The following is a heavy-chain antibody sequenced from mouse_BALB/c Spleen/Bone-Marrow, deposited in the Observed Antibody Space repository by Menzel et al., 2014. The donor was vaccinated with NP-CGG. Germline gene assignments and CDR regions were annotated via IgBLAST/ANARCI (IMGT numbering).Heavy chain of an antibody. CDR2: ILPGSGST. J-gene: IGHJ1*01. CDR1: GYTFSSYW. D-gene: IGHD1-1*01. CDR3: AREDGLWYFDV. Sequence: QVQLQQSGAELMKPGASVKISCKATGYTFSSYWIEWVKQRPGHGLEWIGEILPGSGSTNYNEKFKGKATFTADTSSNTAYMQLSSLTSEDSAVYYCAREDGLWYFDVWGAGTTVTVSS. V-gene: IGHV1-9*01.